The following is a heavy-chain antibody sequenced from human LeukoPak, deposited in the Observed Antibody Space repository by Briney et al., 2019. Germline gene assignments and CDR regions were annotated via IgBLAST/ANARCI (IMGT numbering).Heavy chain of an antibody. CDR3: ARDHRSYCSGGGCDSGNDY. D-gene: IGHD2-15*01. CDR1: GYTFTSYG. V-gene: IGHV1-18*01. CDR2: ISAYNGNT. Sequence: ASVKVSCTASGYTFTSYGISWVRQAPGQGLEWMGWISAYNGNTNYAQELQGRVTMTTDTSTSTTYMELRSLRSDDAAVYYCARDHRSYCSGGGCDSGNDYWGQGTLVTVSS. J-gene: IGHJ4*02.